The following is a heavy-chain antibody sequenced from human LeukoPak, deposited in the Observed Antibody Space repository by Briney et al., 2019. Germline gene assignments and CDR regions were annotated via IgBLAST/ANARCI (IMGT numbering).Heavy chain of an antibody. CDR3: ARSRVWSGFSFDY. D-gene: IGHD3-3*01. CDR1: GGSFSGYY. Sequence: PSETLSLTCAVYGGSFSGYYWSWIRQPPGKGLEWIGEINHSGSTNYNPSLKSRVTISVDTSKNQFSLKLSSVTAADTAVYYCARSRVWSGFSFDYWGQGTLVTVSS. CDR2: INHSGST. J-gene: IGHJ4*02. V-gene: IGHV4-34*01.